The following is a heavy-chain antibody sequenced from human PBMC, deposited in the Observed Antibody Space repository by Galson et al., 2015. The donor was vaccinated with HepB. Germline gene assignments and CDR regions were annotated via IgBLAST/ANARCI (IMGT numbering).Heavy chain of an antibody. D-gene: IGHD2-2*02. J-gene: IGHJ4*02. CDR1: GFTFYTYG. CDR3: VKPSRPYCSSTSCNTPFDY. V-gene: IGHV3-30*18. Sequence: SLRLSCAASGFTFYTYGMHWVRQAPGKGLEWVAIISYDGSNKYYADSVRGRFTISRDNSKNTLYLQMNSLRAEDTAVYYCVKPSRPYCSSTSCNTPFDYWGQRTLVTVSS. CDR2: ISYDGSNK.